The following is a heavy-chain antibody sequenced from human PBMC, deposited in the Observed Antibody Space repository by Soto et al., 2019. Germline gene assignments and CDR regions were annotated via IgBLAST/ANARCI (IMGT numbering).Heavy chain of an antibody. D-gene: IGHD3-9*01. V-gene: IGHV3-30-3*01. CDR2: ISYDGSNK. J-gene: IGHJ3*02. Sequence: SLRLSCAASGFTFSSYAMHWVRQAPGKGLEWVAVISYDGSNKYYADSVKGRFTISRDNSKNTLYLQMNSLRAEDTAVYYCARVETYYDILTGYRLGDAFDIWGQGTMVTVSS. CDR1: GFTFSSYA. CDR3: ARVETYYDILTGYRLGDAFDI.